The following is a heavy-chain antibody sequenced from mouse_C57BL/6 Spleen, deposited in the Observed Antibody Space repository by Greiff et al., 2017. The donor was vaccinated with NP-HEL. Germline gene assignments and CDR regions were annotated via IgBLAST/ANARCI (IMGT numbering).Heavy chain of an antibody. CDR1: GYTFTSYW. D-gene: IGHD2-3*01. CDR2: IDPSDSYT. V-gene: IGHV1-50*01. Sequence: QVQLQQPGAELVKPGASVKLSCKASGYTFTSYWMQWVKQRPGQGLEWIGEIDPSDSYTNYNQKFKGKATLTVDTSSSTAYMQLSSLTSEDSAVYYCARPIYDGFYYAMDYWGQGTSVTVSS. J-gene: IGHJ4*01. CDR3: ARPIYDGFYYAMDY.